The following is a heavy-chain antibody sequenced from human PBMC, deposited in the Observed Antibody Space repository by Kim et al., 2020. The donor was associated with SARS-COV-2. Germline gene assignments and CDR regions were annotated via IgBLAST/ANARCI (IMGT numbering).Heavy chain of an antibody. CDR1: GGSITNYF. V-gene: IGHV4-59*08. D-gene: IGHD3-10*01. CDR3: ARHYGSGTIPLDH. J-gene: IGHJ4*01. CDR2: IHYTGRT. Sequence: SETLSLTCSVSGGSITNYFWSWIRQPPGMGLEFLGYIHYTGRTNYNPSLKSRVTMSVDTSKNQFSMKLSSVTAADSAVYYCARHYGSGTIPLDHWGQGTLVTVSS.